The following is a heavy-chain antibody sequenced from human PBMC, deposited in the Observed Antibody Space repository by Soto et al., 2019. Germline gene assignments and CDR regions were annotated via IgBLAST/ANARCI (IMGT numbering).Heavy chain of an antibody. J-gene: IGHJ4*02. V-gene: IGHV1-18*01. CDR2: IIGYNADT. Sequence: QVQLVQSGAEVKKPGASVKVSCKASGYTFISYGISWVRQAPGQGLEWMGWIIGYNADTNFAQKFQGRVTMTTDTSTNTAYMELKSLTSDDTAVYYCARGRISSSSIFDYWGQGTLVTVSS. CDR3: ARGRISSSSIFDY. D-gene: IGHD6-6*01. CDR1: GYTFISYG.